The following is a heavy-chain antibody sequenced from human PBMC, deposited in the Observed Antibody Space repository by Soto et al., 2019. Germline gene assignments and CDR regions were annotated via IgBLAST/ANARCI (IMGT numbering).Heavy chain of an antibody. CDR2: ISSSGSTI. CDR1: GFTFSSYE. CDR3: AGSIVGATGFDY. J-gene: IGHJ4*02. D-gene: IGHD1-26*01. V-gene: IGHV3-48*03. Sequence: GSLRLSCAASGFTFSSYEMNWVRQAPGKGLEWVSYISSSGSTIYYADSVKGRFTISRDNAKNSLYLQMNSLRAEDTAVYYCAGSIVGATGFDYWGQGTLVTVSS.